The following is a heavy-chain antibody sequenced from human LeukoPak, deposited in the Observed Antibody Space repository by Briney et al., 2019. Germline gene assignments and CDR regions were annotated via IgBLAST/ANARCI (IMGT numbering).Heavy chain of an antibody. CDR2: ISYDGSNK. J-gene: IGHJ6*03. CDR3: ARWVVGATPGYMDV. Sequence: GGSLRLSCAASGFTFSSYAMHWVRQAPGKGLEWVAVISYDGSNKYYADSVKGRFTISRDNSKNTLYLQMNSLRAEDTAVYYCARWVVGATPGYMDVWGKGTTVTVSS. V-gene: IGHV3-30*01. CDR1: GFTFSSYA. D-gene: IGHD1-26*01.